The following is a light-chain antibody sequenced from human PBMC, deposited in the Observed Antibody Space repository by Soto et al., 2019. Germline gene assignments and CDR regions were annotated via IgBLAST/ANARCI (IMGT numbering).Light chain of an antibody. J-gene: IGKJ1*01. V-gene: IGKV1-27*01. CDR3: QKYNSAPWT. CDR2: AAS. Sequence: DIQMTQSPSSLSTSVGDRVTITCRSSQGISNYLAWYQQKPGKVPKLLIYAASTLQSGVPSRFSGSGSGTDFTLTISSLQPEDVATYYCQKYNSAPWTFGQGNKVEIK. CDR1: QGISNY.